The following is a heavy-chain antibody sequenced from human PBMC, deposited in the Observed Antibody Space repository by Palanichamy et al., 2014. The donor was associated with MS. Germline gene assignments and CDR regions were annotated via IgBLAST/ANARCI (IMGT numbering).Heavy chain of an antibody. CDR1: GGSISSSSYY. Sequence: QLQLQESGPGLVKPSETLSLTCTVSGGSISSSSYYWGWIRQPPGKGLGWIGSVYYSGCTFYNPSLKSRVTISVDTSKNQFSLKLSSVTAADTAVYYCARAHSTGRFYFFDYWGQGTLVTVSS. J-gene: IGHJ4*02. CDR2: VYYSGCT. CDR3: ARAHSTGRFYFFDY. D-gene: IGHD6-19*01. V-gene: IGHV4-39*01.